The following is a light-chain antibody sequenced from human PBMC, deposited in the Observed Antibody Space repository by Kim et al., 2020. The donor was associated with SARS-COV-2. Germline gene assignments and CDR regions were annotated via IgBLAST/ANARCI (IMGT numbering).Light chain of an antibody. CDR1: HSISSW. J-gene: IGKJ2*01. V-gene: IGKV1-5*03. CDR3: QQYDSYPHT. Sequence: SASVGDRVTLTCRASHSISSWLAWYQQKPGKAPKLLIYKASNLQSGVPSRFSGGGSETEFTLTINSLQTDDSATYHCQQYDSYPHTFGRGTKLEI. CDR2: KAS.